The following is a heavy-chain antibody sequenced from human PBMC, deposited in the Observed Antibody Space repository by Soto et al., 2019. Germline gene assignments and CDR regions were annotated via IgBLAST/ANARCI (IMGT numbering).Heavy chain of an antibody. CDR1: GGTFSPYT. D-gene: IGHD3-10*01. J-gene: IGHJ4*02. Sequence: QVQLVHSGAEVKKPGSSVKVSCKASGGTFSPYTINWVRQDPGQGLEWMGRIIPFHGVTNYAQKFQARVTITADKSTSTAYMELSGLRFEDTAMYYCTRDWEITVSTWSFGGFWGRGTLVTVSA. V-gene: IGHV1-69*04. CDR3: TRDWEITVSTWSFGGF. CDR2: IIPFHGVT.